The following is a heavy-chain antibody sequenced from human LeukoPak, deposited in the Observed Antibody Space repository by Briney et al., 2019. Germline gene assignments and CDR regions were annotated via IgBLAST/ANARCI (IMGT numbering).Heavy chain of an antibody. J-gene: IGHJ4*02. D-gene: IGHD1-1*01. V-gene: IGHV3-21*01. CDR3: ARVPTGISIDY. Sequence: PGGSLRLSCAASGFTFSSYSMNWVRQAPGKGLEWVSSISSSSSHIYYADSVKGRFTISRDNAKNSLYLQMNSLRAEDTAVYYCARVPTGISIDYWGQGTLVTVSS. CDR2: ISSSSSHI. CDR1: GFTFSSYS.